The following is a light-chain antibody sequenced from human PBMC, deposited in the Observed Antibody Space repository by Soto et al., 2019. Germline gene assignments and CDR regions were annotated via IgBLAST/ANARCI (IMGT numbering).Light chain of an antibody. CDR2: EVS. CDR1: SSDVGGHKY. V-gene: IGLV2-14*01. CDR3: SSYRSGDTVV. J-gene: IGLJ2*01. Sequence: QSALTQPASVPGSPGQSITISCTGTSSDVGGHKYVSWYQQHPGKAPKLMIYEVSNRPSGVSDRISGSKSGNTASLTISGLQAEDEADYYCSSYRSGDTVVFGGGTKLTVL.